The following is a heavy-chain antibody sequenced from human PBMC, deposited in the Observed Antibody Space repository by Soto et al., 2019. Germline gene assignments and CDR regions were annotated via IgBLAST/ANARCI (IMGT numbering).Heavy chain of an antibody. Sequence: PGGSLRLSCAASGFTFSSYAMSWVRQAPGKGLEWVSAISGSGGSTYYADSVKGRFTISRDNSKNTLYLQMNSLRAEDTAVYYCAKATQTHYYFWSGYYYYYGMDCWGQGTTVTGSS. J-gene: IGHJ6*02. CDR2: ISGSGGST. CDR1: GFTFSSYA. CDR3: AKATQTHYYFWSGYYYYYGMDC. D-gene: IGHD3-3*01. V-gene: IGHV3-23*01.